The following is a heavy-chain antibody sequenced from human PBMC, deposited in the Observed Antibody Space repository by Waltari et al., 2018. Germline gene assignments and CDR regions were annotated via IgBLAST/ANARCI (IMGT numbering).Heavy chain of an antibody. J-gene: IGHJ6*02. CDR1: GGSISSHY. CDR2: IYYSGST. CDR3: ASGLRRYYYYYYGMDV. Sequence: QVQLQESGPGLVQPSETLSLTCTVSGGSISSHYWSWIRQPPGKGLEWIGYIYYSGSTNYNPSLKSRVTISVDTSKNQFSLKLSSVTAADTAVYYCASGLRRYYYYYYGMDVWGQGTTVTVSS. V-gene: IGHV4-59*11. D-gene: IGHD2-15*01.